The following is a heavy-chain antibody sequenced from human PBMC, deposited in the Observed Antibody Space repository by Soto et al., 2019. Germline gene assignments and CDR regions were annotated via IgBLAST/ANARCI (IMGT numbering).Heavy chain of an antibody. CDR3: ARVRYYGSGSYGYYYGMDV. V-gene: IGHV4-59*01. Sequence: SETLSLSCTASGGYISSYYISWIRQPPGKGLEWIGYIYYSGSTNYNPSLKSRVTISVDTSKNQFSLKLSSVTAADTAVYYCARVRYYGSGSYGYYYGMDVWGQGTPVTVS. CDR1: GGYISSYY. D-gene: IGHD3-10*01. J-gene: IGHJ6*02. CDR2: IYYSGST.